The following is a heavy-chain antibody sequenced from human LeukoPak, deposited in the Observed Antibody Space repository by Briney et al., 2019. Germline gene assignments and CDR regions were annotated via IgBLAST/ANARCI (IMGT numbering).Heavy chain of an antibody. CDR2: ISSSGSTI. V-gene: IGHV3-11*01. J-gene: IGHJ4*02. CDR3: ARDEEQWLIPDY. D-gene: IGHD6-19*01. CDR1: GFTFGDYY. Sequence: GGSLRLSCAPPGFTFGDYYMSWIRQAPGKGREWVSYISSSGSTIYYADSVKGRFTISRDNAKNSLYLQMNSLRAEDTAVYYCARDEEQWLIPDYWGQGTLVTVSS.